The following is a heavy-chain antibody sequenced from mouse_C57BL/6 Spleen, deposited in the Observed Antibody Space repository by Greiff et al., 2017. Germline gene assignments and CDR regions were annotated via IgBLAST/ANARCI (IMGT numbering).Heavy chain of an antibody. D-gene: IGHD2-4*01. CDR2: ISSGGDYI. J-gene: IGHJ3*01. V-gene: IGHV5-9-1*02. Sequence: EVHLVESGEGLVKPGGSLKLSCAASGFTFSSYAMSWVRQTPEKRLEWVAYISSGGDYIYYADTVKGRFTISRDNARNTLYLQMSSLKSEDTAMYYWTRGDYDVDWFAYWGQGTLVTVSA. CDR1: GFTFSSYA. CDR3: TRGDYDVDWFAY.